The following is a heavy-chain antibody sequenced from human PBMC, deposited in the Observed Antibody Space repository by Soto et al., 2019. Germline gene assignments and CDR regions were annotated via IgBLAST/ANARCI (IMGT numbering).Heavy chain of an antibody. Sequence: AASVKVSCKASGGTFSSYAISWVRQAPGQGLEWMGGIIPIFGTANYAQKFQGRVTITADESTSTAYMELSSLRSEDTAVYYCARSRDYSNENWFDPWGHGTLVTVSS. CDR1: GGTFSSYA. J-gene: IGHJ5*02. CDR3: ARSRDYSNENWFDP. D-gene: IGHD4-4*01. CDR2: IIPIFGTA. V-gene: IGHV1-69*13.